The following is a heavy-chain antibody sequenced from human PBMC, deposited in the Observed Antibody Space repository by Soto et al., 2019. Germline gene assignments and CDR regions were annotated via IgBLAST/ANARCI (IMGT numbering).Heavy chain of an antibody. CDR2: VYPSDSRT. J-gene: IGHJ5*02. CDR3: ARGNVANWFGP. Sequence: GESLKISCEASGYNFIGYWIVWVRQMPGKGLEWMGIVYPSDSRTNYSPTFQGQVTMSADTSTSTAYLQWTSLKASDSAMYYCARGNVANWFGPWGQGTLITVSS. CDR1: GYNFIGYW. V-gene: IGHV5-51*01.